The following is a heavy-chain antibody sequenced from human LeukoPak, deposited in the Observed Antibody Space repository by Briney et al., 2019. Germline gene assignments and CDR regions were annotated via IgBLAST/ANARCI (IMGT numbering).Heavy chain of an antibody. CDR1: GFTFSAYS. D-gene: IGHD3-10*02. V-gene: IGHV3-69-1*02. CDR2: ISSSSNI. J-gene: IGHJ6*04. Sequence: PGGSLRLSCAASGFTFSAYSMNWVRQAPGKGLEWVSSISSSSNIYYADSVKGRFTISRDNAKNSLYLQMNSLRAEDTAVYYCAELGITMIGGVWGKGTTVTISS. CDR3: AELGITMIGGV.